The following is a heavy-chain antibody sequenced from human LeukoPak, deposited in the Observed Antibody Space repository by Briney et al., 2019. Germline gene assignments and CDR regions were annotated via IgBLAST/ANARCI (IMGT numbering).Heavy chain of an antibody. J-gene: IGHJ6*02. D-gene: IGHD3-10*01. CDR1: GGSISSYY. CDR2: IYTSGST. Sequence: KTSETLSLTCTVSGGSISSYYWSWIRRPAGKGLGWIGRIYTSGSTNYNPSLKSRVTMSVDTSKNQFSLKLSSVTAADTAVYYCASSPFGDYYYGMDVWGQGTTVTVSS. V-gene: IGHV4-4*07. CDR3: ASSPFGDYYYGMDV.